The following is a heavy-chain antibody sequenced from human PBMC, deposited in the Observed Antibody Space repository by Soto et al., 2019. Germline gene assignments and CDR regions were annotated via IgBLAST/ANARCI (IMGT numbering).Heavy chain of an antibody. CDR3: ALSYYDIWNGYGSWFDP. V-gene: IGHV2-5*02. Sequence: QITLKESGPTMVKPTQTLTLTCTFSGFSLSTSGLGVGWIRQPPGKALEWLALIYWDDDKRYSPSMKGRLTITKDTPKNQVVLTMTNMDPVDTATYYCALSYYDIWNGYGSWFDPWGQGTLVPVSS. D-gene: IGHD3-3*01. J-gene: IGHJ5*02. CDR2: IYWDDDK. CDR1: GFSLSTSGLG.